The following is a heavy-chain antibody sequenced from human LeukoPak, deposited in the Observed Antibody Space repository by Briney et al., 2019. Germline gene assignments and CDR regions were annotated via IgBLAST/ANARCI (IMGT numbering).Heavy chain of an antibody. CDR3: ARDDGYCSSTSCYERAFDI. J-gene: IGHJ3*02. D-gene: IGHD2-2*03. CDR1: GFTVSSSY. Sequence: GGSLRLSCAASGFTVSSSYMSWVRQAPGKGLEWVSVIYSGGSTYYADSVKGRFTISRDNSKNTLYLQMNSLRAEDTAVYYCARDDGYCSSTSCYERAFDIWGQGTMVTVSS. CDR2: IYSGGST. V-gene: IGHV3-66*01.